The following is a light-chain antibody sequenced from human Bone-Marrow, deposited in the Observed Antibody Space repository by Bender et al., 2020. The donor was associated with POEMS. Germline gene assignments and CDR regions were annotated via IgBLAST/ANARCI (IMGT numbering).Light chain of an antibody. V-gene: IGLV3-1*01. CDR2: QDT. CDR3: QAWDNNLML. J-gene: IGLJ2*01. CDR1: RLQSKY. Sequence: SYELTQPPSVSVAPGQTATITCSGDRLQSKYTSWYQQRPGQSPVLVIYQDTNRPSGIPELFSGSNSGATATLTITGAQTLDEADYFCQAWDNNLMLFGAGTRLTVL.